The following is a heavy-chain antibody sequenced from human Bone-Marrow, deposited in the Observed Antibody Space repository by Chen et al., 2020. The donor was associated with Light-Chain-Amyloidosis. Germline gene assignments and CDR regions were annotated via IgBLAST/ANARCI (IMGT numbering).Heavy chain of an antibody. J-gene: IGHJ4*02. D-gene: IGHD6-25*01. Sequence: EVQLVESGGGLVQAGRSLRLSCTASGFTFGDYGMTWVRQAPGKGLEWVGVIRRKTYGGTAEYAASVKGGWTISRDDSKSTVYLEVDSLKSEDTAVYYCSRAGKRAAAANVDYWGQGTLVAVSS. CDR1: GFTFGDYG. CDR3: SRAGKRAAAANVDY. CDR2: IRRKTYGGTA. V-gene: IGHV3-49*04.